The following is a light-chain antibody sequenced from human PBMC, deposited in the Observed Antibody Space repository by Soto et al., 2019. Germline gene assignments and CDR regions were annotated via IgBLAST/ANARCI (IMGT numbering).Light chain of an antibody. Sequence: QSVLTQPPSASGTPGQRVTISCSGSSSNIGNNHVYWYQQLAGTAPKLLMSETNQRPSGVTNRFTAATYGSSASLAISGLRYEDEAAYYCAAWDGGLSRPLFGGGTKLTVL. V-gene: IGLV1-47*01. CDR3: AAWDGGLSRPL. CDR2: ETN. CDR1: SSNIGNNH. J-gene: IGLJ3*02.